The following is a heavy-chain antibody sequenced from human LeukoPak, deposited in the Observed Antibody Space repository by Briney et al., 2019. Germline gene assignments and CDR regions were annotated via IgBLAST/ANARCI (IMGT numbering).Heavy chain of an antibody. CDR2: VYYSGDT. V-gene: IGHV4-59*08. D-gene: IGHD3-3*01. CDR3: ARSITIFGVVISHAFDI. J-gene: IGHJ3*02. Sequence: SETLSLTCTVSGGSLSGYYWSWIRQPPGKGLEWIGYVYYSGDTNYNPSLQSRVTMSVDTSKNQFSLKLSSVTAADTAVYYCARSITIFGVVISHAFDIWGQGTMVTVSS. CDR1: GGSLSGYY.